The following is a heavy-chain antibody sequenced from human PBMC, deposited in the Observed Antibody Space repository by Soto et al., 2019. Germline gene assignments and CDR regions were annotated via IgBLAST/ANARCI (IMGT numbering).Heavy chain of an antibody. CDR2: IKQDGSEK. J-gene: IGHJ4*02. CDR3: ARDRSSSWYDYFDY. D-gene: IGHD6-13*01. CDR1: GFTFSSYW. V-gene: IGHV3-7*03. Sequence: QTGGSLRLSCAASGFTFSSYWMSWVRQAPGKGLEWVANIKQDGSEKYYVDSVKGRFTISRDNAKNSLYLQMNSLRAEDTAVYYCARDRSSSWYDYFDYWGQGTLVTVSS.